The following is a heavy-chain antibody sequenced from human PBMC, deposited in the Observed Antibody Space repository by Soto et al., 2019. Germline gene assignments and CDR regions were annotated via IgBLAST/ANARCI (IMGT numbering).Heavy chain of an antibody. V-gene: IGHV4-4*02. CDR1: GDSISNFHW. Sequence: VQLHESGPGLVKASGTLSLTCAVSGDSISNFHWWTWLRQPPGRWLEWIGEIFHSGSTTYNPSLKSRVTVSAEKSTNQCSLILNSVTAADTAVNYCARDGGEWSQSGGGWFDPWGPRILVIVST. CDR3: ARDGGEWSQSGGGWFDP. J-gene: IGHJ5*02. D-gene: IGHD3-10*01. CDR2: IFHSGST.